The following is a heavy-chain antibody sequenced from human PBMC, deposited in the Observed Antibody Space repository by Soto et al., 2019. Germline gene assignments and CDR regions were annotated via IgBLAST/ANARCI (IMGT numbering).Heavy chain of an antibody. CDR2: INTYNGNT. CDR3: AMVDVYVTPSPQDV. Sequence: QVQLVQSGAEVKNPGASVKVSCKASGYTFTRYGIGWARQAPGQGLEWMGWINTYNGNTNYAQNVQGRVTLTTDTPTSTAYMELRGLRSNDTAIYYCAMVDVYVTPSPQDVWGQGTTVIVSS. J-gene: IGHJ6*02. CDR1: GYTFTRYG. D-gene: IGHD3-16*01. V-gene: IGHV1-18*01.